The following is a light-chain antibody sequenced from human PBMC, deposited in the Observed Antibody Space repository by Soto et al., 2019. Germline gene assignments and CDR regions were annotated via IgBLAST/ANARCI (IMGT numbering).Light chain of an antibody. Sequence: DIQMTQSPSSLSASVGDRVTITCRASQGIRNDLGWFQQKPGKAPKRLIYAVSNLESGVPLRFGGSGSGTEITLTISSLQAEDFATYYCLQYYTYPRTFGQGTKLEIK. CDR2: AVS. V-gene: IGKV1-17*01. J-gene: IGKJ2*01. CDR1: QGIRND. CDR3: LQYYTYPRT.